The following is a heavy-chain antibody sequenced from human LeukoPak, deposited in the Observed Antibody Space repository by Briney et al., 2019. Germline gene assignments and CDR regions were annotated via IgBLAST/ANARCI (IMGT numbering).Heavy chain of an antibody. J-gene: IGHJ4*02. Sequence: GGSLRLSCAASGFTFNIYSMGWVRQAPGKGLEWVSSITSSGDATFYADSVKDRFTISRDNSKNMLYLQMSRLRAEDTAVYYCAKDRPNYHESNGHYYRPNGDYWGQGTLVTVSS. CDR2: ITSSGDAT. D-gene: IGHD3-22*01. V-gene: IGHV3-23*01. CDR3: AKDRPNYHESNGHYYRPNGDY. CDR1: GFTFNIYS.